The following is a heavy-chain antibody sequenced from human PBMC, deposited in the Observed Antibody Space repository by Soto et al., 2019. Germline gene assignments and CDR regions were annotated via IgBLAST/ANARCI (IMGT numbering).Heavy chain of an antibody. D-gene: IGHD2-15*01. J-gene: IGHJ6*02. Sequence: TLSLTCTVSGGSVSGGSYYWSWIRQPPGRGLEWIGYIYYSGSTKYNPSLKSRVTISVDTSRNQFSLKLSSVAAADTAVYYCARERDRFYYYAMDVWGQGTTVTV. CDR2: IYYSGST. CDR3: ARERDRFYYYAMDV. CDR1: GGSVSGGSYY. V-gene: IGHV4-61*01.